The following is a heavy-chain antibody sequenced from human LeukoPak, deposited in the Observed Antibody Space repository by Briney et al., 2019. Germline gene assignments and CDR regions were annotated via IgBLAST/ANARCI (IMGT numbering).Heavy chain of an antibody. J-gene: IGHJ4*02. CDR2: ISYDGSNK. V-gene: IGHV3-30*18. Sequence: GGSLRLSCAASGFTFSSYGMHWVRQAPGKGLEWVAVISYDGSNKYYADSVKGRFTISRDNSKNTLYLQMNSLRAEDTAVYYCAKAGRQQLEWGQGTLVTVSS. CDR3: AKAGRQQLE. CDR1: GFTFSSYG. D-gene: IGHD6-13*01.